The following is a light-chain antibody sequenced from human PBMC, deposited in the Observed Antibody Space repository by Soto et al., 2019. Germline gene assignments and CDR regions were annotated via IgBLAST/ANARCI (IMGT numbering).Light chain of an antibody. V-gene: IGKV3-15*01. CDR3: QQYNNWPPCT. CDR1: QSVSSN. CDR2: GAS. J-gene: IGKJ4*01. Sequence: EIEMTQSPSTLSVSPGERATLSCRASQSVSSNLAWYQQKPGQAPRLLIYGASTRATGIPARFSGSGSGTEFTLTISSLQSEDFAVYYCQQYNNWPPCTFGGGTKVEIK.